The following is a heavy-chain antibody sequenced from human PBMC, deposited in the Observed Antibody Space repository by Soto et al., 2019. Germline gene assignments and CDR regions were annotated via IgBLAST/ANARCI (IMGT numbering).Heavy chain of an antibody. Sequence: SETLSLTCTVSGGSISSYYWSWIRQPPGKGLEWIGYIYYSGSTNYNPSLKSRVTISVDTSKNQFSLKLSSVTAADTAVYYCARLEGYDFWSGYVNWFDPWGQGTLVTVSS. CDR1: GGSISSYY. CDR3: ARLEGYDFWSGYVNWFDP. D-gene: IGHD3-3*01. V-gene: IGHV4-59*08. J-gene: IGHJ5*02. CDR2: IYYSGST.